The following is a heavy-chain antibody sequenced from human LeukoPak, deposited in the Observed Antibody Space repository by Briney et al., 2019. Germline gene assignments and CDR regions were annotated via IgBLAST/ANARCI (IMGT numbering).Heavy chain of an antibody. Sequence: GGSLRLSCAASGFTFSSYAMSWVRQAPGKGLEWVSAITNTGGSTYYADSMEGRFTISRDNSKNTLYLQMNSLRAEDTAVYYCAKVYCSGDTCYFGRGAFDIWGQGTMVTVSS. J-gene: IGHJ3*02. D-gene: IGHD2-15*01. CDR1: GFTFSSYA. CDR2: ITNTGGST. V-gene: IGHV3-23*01. CDR3: AKVYCSGDTCYFGRGAFDI.